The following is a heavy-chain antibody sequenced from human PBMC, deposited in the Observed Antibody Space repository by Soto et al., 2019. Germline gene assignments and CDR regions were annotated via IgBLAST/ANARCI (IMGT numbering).Heavy chain of an antibody. CDR2: IRRRDNSYAT. V-gene: IGHV3-73*01. J-gene: IGHJ3*01. CDR3: AVNYFDKGGPADAFDL. Sequence: HPVGSLRLSCASSVFSFSASAIHWVRHSSEKGLEWVARIRRRDNSYATAYAASVKGRFTISRDDSKNTAYLQMNSLKTEDTAVYYCAVNYFDKGGPADAFDLWGQGTMVIVSS. D-gene: IGHD3-22*01. CDR1: VFSFSASA.